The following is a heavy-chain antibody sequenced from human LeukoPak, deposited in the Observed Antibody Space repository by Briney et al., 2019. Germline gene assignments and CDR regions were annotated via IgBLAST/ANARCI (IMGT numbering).Heavy chain of an antibody. J-gene: IGHJ4*02. CDR2: ISSSSSTI. D-gene: IGHD2-2*01. Sequence: GGSLRLSCAASGFTFSSYSMNWVRQAPGEGLEWVSCISSSSSTIYYADSVKGRFTISRDNAKNSLYLQMNSLRAEDTAVYYCARADCSSTSCHEDYWGQGTLVTVSS. CDR3: ARADCSSTSCHEDY. V-gene: IGHV3-48*01. CDR1: GFTFSSYS.